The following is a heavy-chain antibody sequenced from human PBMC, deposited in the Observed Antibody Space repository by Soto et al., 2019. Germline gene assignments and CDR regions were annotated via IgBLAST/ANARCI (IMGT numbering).Heavy chain of an antibody. Sequence: SETLSLTCAVSGGSISSGGYSWSWIRQPPGKGLEWIGYIYHSGSTYYNPSLKSRVTISVDRSKNQFSLKLSSVTAAGTAVYYCARGGGRTYYDFWSGYLYYYGMDVWGQGTTVTVSS. D-gene: IGHD3-3*01. CDR3: ARGGGRTYYDFWSGYLYYYGMDV. J-gene: IGHJ6*02. V-gene: IGHV4-30-2*01. CDR2: IYHSGST. CDR1: GGSISSGGYS.